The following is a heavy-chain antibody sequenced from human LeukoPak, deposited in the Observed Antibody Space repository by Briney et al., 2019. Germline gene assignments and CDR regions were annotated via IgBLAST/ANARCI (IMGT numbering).Heavy chain of an antibody. J-gene: IGHJ4*02. Sequence: ASVKVSCTVSGYTLTELSMHWVRQAPGKGLEWMGGFDPEDGETIYAQKFQGRVTMTEDTSTDTAYMELSSLRSEDTAVYYCATISVRAGQRTTGDYWGQGTLVTVSS. CDR3: ATISVRAGQRTTGDY. D-gene: IGHD1-7*01. CDR2: FDPEDGET. V-gene: IGHV1-24*01. CDR1: GYTLTELS.